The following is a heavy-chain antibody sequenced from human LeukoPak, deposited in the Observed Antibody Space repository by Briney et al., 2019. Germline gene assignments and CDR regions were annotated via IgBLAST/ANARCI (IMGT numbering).Heavy chain of an antibody. CDR3: ARDANRRDV. D-gene: IGHD1-14*01. Sequence: GGSHRLSCVASGLTFADAWVTWVRQAPGKGLEWVSAISGSGGSTYYADSVKGRFTISRDNAKNSLYLQMNSLRAEDTAVYYCARDANRRDVWGKGTTVTVSS. CDR2: ISGSGGST. CDR1: GLTFADAW. V-gene: IGHV3-21*01. J-gene: IGHJ6*04.